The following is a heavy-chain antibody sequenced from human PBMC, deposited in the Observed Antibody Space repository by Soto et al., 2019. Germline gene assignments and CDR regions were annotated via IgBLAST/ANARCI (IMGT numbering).Heavy chain of an antibody. V-gene: IGHV4-31*11. J-gene: IGHJ6*02. Sequence: SGTLSLTCAVSGGSISSGGYYWSWIRQHPGKGLEWIGYIYYSGSTYYNPSLKSRVTISVDTSKNQFSLKLSSVTAADTAVYYCQRGSSRAMYPGGYYYGMDVWGPGTTVIVAS. CDR3: QRGSSRAMYPGGYYYGMDV. D-gene: IGHD5-18*01. CDR1: GGSISSGGYY. CDR2: IYYSGST.